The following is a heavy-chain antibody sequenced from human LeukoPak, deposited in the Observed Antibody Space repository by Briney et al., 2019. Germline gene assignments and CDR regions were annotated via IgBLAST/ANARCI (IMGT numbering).Heavy chain of an antibody. V-gene: IGHV3-30-3*01. CDR3: ARALSPGLDFDY. J-gene: IGHJ4*02. CDR2: ISYDGSNK. CDR1: GFTFSSYA. Sequence: PGGSLRLSCAASGFTFSSYAMHWVRQAPGKGLEWVAVISYDGSNKYYADSVKGRFTISRDNSKNTLYLQMNSLRAEDTAVYYCARALSPGLDFDYWGQGTLVSVSS. D-gene: IGHD2-8*02.